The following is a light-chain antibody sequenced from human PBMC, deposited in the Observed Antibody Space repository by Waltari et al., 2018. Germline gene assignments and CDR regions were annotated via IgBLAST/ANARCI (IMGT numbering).Light chain of an antibody. J-gene: IGKJ1*01. CDR3: QQYYRWGT. CDR1: QSILSSSKNKNY. Sequence: DIVMTQSPDSLAVSLGERATLSCKSSQSILSSSKNKNYLAWYQQKPGQSPKLLIYWASAREPGVPDRFSGSGSGTDFTLTISSLQAEDGAVYYCQQYYRWGTFGQGTKVEIK. V-gene: IGKV4-1*01. CDR2: WAS.